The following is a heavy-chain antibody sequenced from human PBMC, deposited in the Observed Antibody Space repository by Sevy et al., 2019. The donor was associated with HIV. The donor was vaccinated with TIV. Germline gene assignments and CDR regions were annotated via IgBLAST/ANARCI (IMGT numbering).Heavy chain of an antibody. CDR2: VSGSGGST. J-gene: IGHJ4*02. CDR3: VKDVAYDNTYLDY. V-gene: IGHV3-23*01. CDR1: GFTFTSYA. D-gene: IGHD3-22*01. Sequence: GGSLRLSCAVSGFTFTSYAMNWVRQAPGKGLEWVSGVSGSGGSTYYAHHVKGRFSISRANTRNTLYLQINSVAAEDTAVYYCVKDVAYDNTYLDYWGQGTLVTVSS.